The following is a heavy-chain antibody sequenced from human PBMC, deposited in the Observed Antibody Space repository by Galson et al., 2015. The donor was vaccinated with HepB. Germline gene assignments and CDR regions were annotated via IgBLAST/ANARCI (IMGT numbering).Heavy chain of an antibody. Sequence: LRLSCAASGFSFSDYYMTWIRQAPGKGLEWVSYITNSGTTIYYADSVKGRFTISRDNAKNPLYLQMNSLRAEDAAVYYCAKFVYYDTSGYWSDGMDVGGQGTTVTVSS. CDR1: GFSFSDYY. J-gene: IGHJ6*02. V-gene: IGHV3-11*01. D-gene: IGHD3-22*01. CDR2: ITNSGTTI. CDR3: AKFVYYDTSGYWSDGMDV.